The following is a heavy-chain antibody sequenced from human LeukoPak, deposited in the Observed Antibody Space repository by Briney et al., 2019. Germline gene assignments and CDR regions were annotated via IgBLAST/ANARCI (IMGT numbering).Heavy chain of an antibody. J-gene: IGHJ3*02. CDR1: GVSISSYY. CDR3: ARETTVTPGAFDI. D-gene: IGHD4-17*01. V-gene: IGHV4-59*01. Sequence: SETLSLTCTVSGVSISSYYWSWIRQPPGKGLEWIWYIYYSGSTNYNPSPKSRVTISVDTSKNQYSLKLSSVTGADTAVYYCARETTVTPGAFDIWGQGTMVTVSS. CDR2: IYYSGST.